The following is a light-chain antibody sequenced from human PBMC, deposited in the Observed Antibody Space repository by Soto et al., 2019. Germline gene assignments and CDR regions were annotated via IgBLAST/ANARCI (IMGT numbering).Light chain of an antibody. CDR3: QQYDSHLLT. J-gene: IGKJ2*01. CDR2: KAS. V-gene: IGKV1-5*03. CDR1: QSISSW. Sequence: DIQMTQSPSTLSASVGDRVTITCRASQSISSWLAWYQQKPGKASKVLIYKASRLESGVPSRFSGSGSGTEFTLTISSLQPDDFATYYCQQYDSHLLTFGQGTKLDIK.